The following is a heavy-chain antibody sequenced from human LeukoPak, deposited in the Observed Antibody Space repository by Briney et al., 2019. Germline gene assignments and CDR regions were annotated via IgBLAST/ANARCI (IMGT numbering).Heavy chain of an antibody. CDR3: ARASSSGWYRYYYYYMDV. D-gene: IGHD6-19*01. Sequence: GASVKVSCKASGYTFTGYYMHWVRQAPGQGLEWMGWISAYNGNTNYAQKLQGRVTMTTDTSTSTAYMELRSLRSDDTAVYYCARASSSGWYRYYYYYMDVWGKGTTVTISS. CDR1: GYTFTGYY. J-gene: IGHJ6*03. V-gene: IGHV1-18*04. CDR2: ISAYNGNT.